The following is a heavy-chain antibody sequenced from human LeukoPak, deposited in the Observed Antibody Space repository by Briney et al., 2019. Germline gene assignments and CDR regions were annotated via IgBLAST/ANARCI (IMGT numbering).Heavy chain of an antibody. CDR3: VREAGYCASVCLKSNWFDP. D-gene: IGHD2-21*02. Sequence: GGSLRLSCAASGFPFSSHAMSWVRQPPGKGLEWVSAISNGKTYYAESVRCRFTISRDDSKNTVYLQMNSLRDEDTALYYCVREAGYCASVCLKSNWFDPWGQGTLVTVSS. V-gene: IGHV3-23*01. CDR1: GFPFSSHA. CDR2: ISNGKT. J-gene: IGHJ5*02.